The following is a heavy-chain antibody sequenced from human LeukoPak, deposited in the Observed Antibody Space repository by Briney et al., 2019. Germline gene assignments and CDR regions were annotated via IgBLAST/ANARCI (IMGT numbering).Heavy chain of an antibody. D-gene: IGHD5-24*01. J-gene: IGHJ3*02. CDR1: GGSISSYY. V-gene: IGHV4-59*01. CDR3: ARDKKGGYKGDAFDI. Sequence: SETLSLTCTVSGGSISSYYWSWIRQPPGKGLESSGYIYYSGSTNYNPSLKSRVTISVDTSKNQFSLKLSSVTAADTAVYYCARDKKGGYKGDAFDIWGQGTMVTVSS. CDR2: IYYSGST.